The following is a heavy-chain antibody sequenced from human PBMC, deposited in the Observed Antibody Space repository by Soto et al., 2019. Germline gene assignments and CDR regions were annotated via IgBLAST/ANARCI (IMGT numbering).Heavy chain of an antibody. CDR1: GYTFTSYD. Sequence: QVQLVQSGAEVKKPGASVKVSCKASGYTFTSYDINWVRQATGQGLEWMGWMNPNSGNTEYAQKFQGRVTMTSNTSITTAYMELSSLRSEDTAVYYCARGPARPTLNWFDRWGQGTLVTVSS. D-gene: IGHD6-6*01. CDR2: MNPNSGNT. J-gene: IGHJ5*02. V-gene: IGHV1-8*01. CDR3: ARGPARPTLNWFDR.